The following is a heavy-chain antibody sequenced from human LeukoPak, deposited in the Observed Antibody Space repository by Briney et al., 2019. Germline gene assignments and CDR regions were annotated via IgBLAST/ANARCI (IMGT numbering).Heavy chain of an antibody. CDR1: GYTFNAYY. D-gene: IGHD6-13*01. Sequence: ASVKVSCKTSGYTFNAYYMHWVRQAPGQGLEWMGWINPNSGGSNYAQKFQGRVTMTSDTSINTAYMELSRLRSDDTAVYYCAKVRGSYSSSWYYFDYWGQGTLVTVSS. CDR3: AKVRGSYSSSWYYFDY. J-gene: IGHJ4*02. V-gene: IGHV1-2*02. CDR2: INPNSGGS.